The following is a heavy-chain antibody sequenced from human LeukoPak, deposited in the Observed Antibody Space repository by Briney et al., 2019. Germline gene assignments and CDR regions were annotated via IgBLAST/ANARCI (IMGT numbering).Heavy chain of an antibody. CDR1: GGSISSSSYY. Sequence: SETLSLTCTVSGGSISSSSYYWGWIRQPPGKGLEWIGSIYYSGTSYYNSSLKSRVTISVDTSKNQFSLKLSSVTAADTAVYYCARQPVVAATPFYYMDVWGKGTTVTVSS. D-gene: IGHD2-15*01. CDR2: IYYSGTS. V-gene: IGHV4-39*01. J-gene: IGHJ6*03. CDR3: ARQPVVAATPFYYMDV.